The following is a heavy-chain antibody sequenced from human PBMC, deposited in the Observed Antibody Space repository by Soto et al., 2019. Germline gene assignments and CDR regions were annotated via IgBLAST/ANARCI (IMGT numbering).Heavy chain of an antibody. D-gene: IGHD2-21*01. Sequence: SETLSLTCTVSTGSITSSTYYWGWIRQPPGKGLEWIASVHYSGSAYYNPSLKSRVTMSVDTSKKQLSLKLTSVNAADTAIYYRARPYSGVLEYWGKGTMVTVS. J-gene: IGHJ4*02. CDR1: TGSITSSTYY. V-gene: IGHV4-39*01. CDR2: VHYSGSA. CDR3: ARPYSGVLEY.